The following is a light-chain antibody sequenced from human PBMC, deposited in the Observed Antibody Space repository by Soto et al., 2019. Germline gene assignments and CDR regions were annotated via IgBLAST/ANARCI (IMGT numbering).Light chain of an antibody. CDR1: QSLLYSSNNKNY. J-gene: IGKJ3*01. Sequence: IVMTQSPDSLAVSLGERATINCKSSQSLLYSSNNKNYLVWYQQKPGQPPKLLIYWASTRESGVPDRFSGSGSGTDFTLTISSLQAEDVAVYYCQQSYTTPFTFGPGTKVDIK. CDR3: QQSYTTPFT. CDR2: WAS. V-gene: IGKV4-1*01.